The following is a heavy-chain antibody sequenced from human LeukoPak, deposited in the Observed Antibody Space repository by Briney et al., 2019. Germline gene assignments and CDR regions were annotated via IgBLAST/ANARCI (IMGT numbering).Heavy chain of an antibody. CDR1: GFTFSSYA. J-gene: IGHJ6*03. CDR3: AKDSSSGSRCYYMDV. Sequence: GGSLRLSCAASGFTFSSYAMSWVRQAPGKGLQWVSAISGSGGSTFYADSVKGRFTISRDNSKNTLYLQMNSMRAEDTAVYYCAKDSSSGSRCYYMDVWGRGTTVTVSS. CDR2: ISGSGGST. V-gene: IGHV3-23*01. D-gene: IGHD3-22*01.